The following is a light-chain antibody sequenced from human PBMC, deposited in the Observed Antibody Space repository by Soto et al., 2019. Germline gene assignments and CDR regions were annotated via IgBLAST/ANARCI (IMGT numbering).Light chain of an antibody. V-gene: IGKV1-9*01. CDR2: AAS. CDR1: QGINTF. J-gene: IGKJ4*01. Sequence: DTPLSQSPSFLSASVGDRVTITCRASQGINTFLAWYQQKPGLAPKLLXYAASTLQSGVPSRSSGSGSGTELTLTIDSLQTEDFANYYCQDVTADLALIFGGGTKVDI. CDR3: QDVTADLALI.